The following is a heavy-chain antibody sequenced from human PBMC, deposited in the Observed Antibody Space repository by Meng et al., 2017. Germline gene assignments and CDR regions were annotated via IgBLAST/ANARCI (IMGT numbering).Heavy chain of an antibody. J-gene: IGHJ5*02. CDR3: ARADRRVGSYGPNWFDP. V-gene: IGHV4-31*01. D-gene: IGHD5-18*01. Sequence: QVQLQESGPGLVKPSPTLSLTCTCSGGSISSGGYYWSWIRQHPGKGLEWIGYIYYSGSTYYNPSLKSLVTISVDTSKNQFSLKLSSVTAADTAVYYCARADRRVGSYGPNWFDPWGQRTLVTVSS. CDR2: IYYSGST. CDR1: GGSISSGGYY.